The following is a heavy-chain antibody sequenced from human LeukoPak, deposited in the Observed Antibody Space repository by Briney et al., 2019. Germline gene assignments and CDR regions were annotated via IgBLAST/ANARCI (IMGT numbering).Heavy chain of an antibody. D-gene: IGHD3-22*01. J-gene: IGHJ6*03. CDR2: ISGSGGST. CDR1: GFVFSTYA. CDR3: AKVPDSSGYFNNYYMDV. V-gene: IGHV3-23*01. Sequence: GGSLRLSCAASGFVFSTYAMGWVRQAPGKGLEWVSGISGSGGSTYYADSVKGRFTISRDNSKNTLYLQMASPRAEDTAVYYRAKVPDSSGYFNNYYMDVWGKGTTVTVSS.